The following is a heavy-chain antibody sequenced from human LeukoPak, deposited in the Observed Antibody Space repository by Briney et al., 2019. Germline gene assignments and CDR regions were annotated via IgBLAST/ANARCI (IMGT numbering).Heavy chain of an antibody. V-gene: IGHV4-59*08. CDR1: GGSISSYY. CDR3: ARHPLGDAFDI. CDR2: IYYSGST. J-gene: IGHJ3*02. Sequence: SETLSLTCTASGGSISSYYWSWIRQPPGKGLEWIGYIYYSGSTNYNPSLKSRVTISVDTSKNQFSLKLSSVTAADTAVYYCARHPLGDAFDIWGQGTMVTVSS.